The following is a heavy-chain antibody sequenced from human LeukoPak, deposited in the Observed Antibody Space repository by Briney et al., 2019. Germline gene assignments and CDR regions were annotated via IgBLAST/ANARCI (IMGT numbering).Heavy chain of an antibody. V-gene: IGHV4-30-4*08. J-gene: IGHJ1*01. CDR3: ARKGPGCSGGSCHSYFQH. CDR1: GGSISSGDYY. D-gene: IGHD2-15*01. CDR2: IYYSGST. Sequence: SETLSLTCTVSGGSISSGDYYWSWIRQPPGKGLEWIGYIYYSGSTYYNPTLKSRVTISVDTSKNQFSLKLSSVTAADTAVYYCARKGPGCSGGSCHSYFQHWGQGTLVTVSS.